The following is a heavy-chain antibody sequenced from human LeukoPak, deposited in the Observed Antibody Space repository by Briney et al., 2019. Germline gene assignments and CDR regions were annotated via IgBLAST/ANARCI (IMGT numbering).Heavy chain of an antibody. CDR1: GGSFSGYY. J-gene: IGHJ5*02. V-gene: IGHV4-34*01. D-gene: IGHD1-20*01. Sequence: PSETLSLTCAVYGGSFSGYYWSWIRQPPGKGLEWIGEINHSGSTNYNPSLKSRVTISVDTSKNQFSLKLSSVTAADTAVYYCARGLGITGTETLNNWFDPWGQGTLVTVSS. CDR2: INHSGST. CDR3: ARGLGITGTETLNNWFDP.